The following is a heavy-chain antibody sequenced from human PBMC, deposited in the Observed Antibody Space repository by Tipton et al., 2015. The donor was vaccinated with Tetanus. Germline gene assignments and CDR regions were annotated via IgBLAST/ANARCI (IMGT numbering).Heavy chain of an antibody. CDR2: IYYSGST. CDR3: ARQITAADAFDT. Sequence: TLSLTCTVSGGSISSSSHYWGWIRQPPGKGLEWIGSIYYSGSTYYNASVKSRVSVSVDTSKNQFSLKLSSVTAADTAVYYCARQITAADAFDTWGQGTMVTVSS. CDR1: GGSISSSSHY. D-gene: IGHD3-16*01. J-gene: IGHJ3*02. V-gene: IGHV4-39*01.